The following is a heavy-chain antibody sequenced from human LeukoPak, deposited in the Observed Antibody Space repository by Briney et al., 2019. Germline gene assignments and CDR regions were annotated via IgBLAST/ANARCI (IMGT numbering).Heavy chain of an antibody. CDR2: IVVGSGNT. CDR3: AAGPGVVVAARGPPYYYYGMGV. J-gene: IGHJ6*02. CDR1: GFTFTSSA. V-gene: IGHV1-58*02. Sequence: ASVKVSCKASGFTFTSSAMQWVRQARGQRLEWIGWIVVGSGNTNYAQKFQERVTITRDMSTSTAYMELSSLRSEDTAVYYCAAGPGVVVAARGPPYYYYGMGVWGQGTTVTVSS. D-gene: IGHD2-15*01.